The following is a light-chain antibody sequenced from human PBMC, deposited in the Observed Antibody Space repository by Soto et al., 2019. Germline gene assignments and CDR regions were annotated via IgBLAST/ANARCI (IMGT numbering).Light chain of an antibody. J-gene: IGKJ5*01. CDR3: QQRNSWPPIT. CDR1: QSVRTY. V-gene: IGKV3-11*01. Sequence: EIVLTQSPVTLSLSPGERATLSCRASQSVRTYLAWYQVKPGQAPRLLIYDASSRASGVPARFSGSWSGTDFTLTISGLEPEDFALYYCQQRNSWPPITFGQGTRLEIK. CDR2: DAS.